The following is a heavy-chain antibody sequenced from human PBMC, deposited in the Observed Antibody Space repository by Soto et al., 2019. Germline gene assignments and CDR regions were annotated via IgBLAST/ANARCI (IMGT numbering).Heavy chain of an antibody. CDR2: INAGNGNT. D-gene: IGHD5-12*01. J-gene: IGHJ4*02. CDR3: ARFGGYSGYDSLDY. V-gene: IGHV1-3*01. CDR1: GYSFNSYA. Sequence: QVQLVQSGAEVKKPGASVKVSCKASGYSFNSYAMYWVRQAPGQRLEWMGWINAGNGNTKYSQKFQGRVTITRDTSANTAYMELSSLRSEDTAVYYCARFGGYSGYDSLDYWGQGTLVTVSS.